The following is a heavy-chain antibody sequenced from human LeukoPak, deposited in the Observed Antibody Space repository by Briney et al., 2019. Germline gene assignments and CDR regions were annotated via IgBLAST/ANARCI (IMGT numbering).Heavy chain of an antibody. Sequence: PGGSLRLSCAATGFTFSSYAMNWVRQAPGKGLEWVSAISGSGGSTYYADSVEGRFTISRDNSKNSLYLQMDSLRTEDTALYYCAKGEGGYWYRGTLLRNWGQGTLVTVSS. V-gene: IGHV3-23*01. J-gene: IGHJ4*02. D-gene: IGHD1-26*01. CDR3: AKGEGGYWYRGTLLRN. CDR1: GFTFSSYA. CDR2: ISGSGGST.